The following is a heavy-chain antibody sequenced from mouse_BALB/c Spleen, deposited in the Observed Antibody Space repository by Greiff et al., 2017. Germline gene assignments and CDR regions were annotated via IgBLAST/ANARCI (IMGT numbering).Heavy chain of an antibody. CDR2: ISYSGST. CDR3: ARSGSSYAMDY. V-gene: IGHV3-2*02. D-gene: IGHD1-1*01. J-gene: IGHJ4*01. Sequence: EVKLMESGPGLVKPSQSLSLTCTVTGYSITSDYAWNWIRQFPGNKLEWMGYISYSGSTSYNPSLKSRISITRDTSKNQFFLQLNSVTTEDTATYYCARSGSSYAMDYWGQGTSVTVSS. CDR1: GYSITSDYA.